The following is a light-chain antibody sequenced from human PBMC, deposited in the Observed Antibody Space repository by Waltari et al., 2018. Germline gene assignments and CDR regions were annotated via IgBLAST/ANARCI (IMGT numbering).Light chain of an antibody. Sequence: IVFTQFPGTLSLSPGERATLPCRASQSLSKRYLAWYQQKPGQAPRLLIYGASSRAAGIPDRFSGSGSGTDFSLTINGLEPDDSAVYYCQQYGSSILYTFGQGTKLEIK. CDR3: QQYGSSILYT. J-gene: IGKJ2*01. CDR2: GAS. CDR1: QSLSKRY. V-gene: IGKV3-20*01.